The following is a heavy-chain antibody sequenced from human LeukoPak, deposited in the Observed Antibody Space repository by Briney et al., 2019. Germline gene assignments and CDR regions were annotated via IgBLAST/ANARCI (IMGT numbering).Heavy chain of an antibody. Sequence: SETLSLTCTVSGGSISSYYWSWVRQPPGKGLEWVGYLYTSGSTNYTPSLKCRVTISVDTSKNQLSLNLSCVTAAATAVHYCARLWGYCSRTSCYVHWFDPWGQGTLVTVSS. V-gene: IGHV4-4*09. CDR2: LYTSGST. CDR1: GGSISSYY. J-gene: IGHJ5*02. D-gene: IGHD2-2*01. CDR3: ARLWGYCSRTSCYVHWFDP.